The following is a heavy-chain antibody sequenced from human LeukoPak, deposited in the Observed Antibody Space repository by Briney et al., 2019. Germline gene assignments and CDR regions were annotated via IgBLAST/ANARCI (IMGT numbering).Heavy chain of an antibody. D-gene: IGHD3-22*01. CDR3: ARGNNYYDSSGYPPSYDY. Sequence: SETLSLTCTVSGGSISSGGYYWSWIRQHPGKGLEWIGYIYYSGSTYYNPSLKSRVTISVDTSKNQFSLKLSSVTAADTAVYYCARGNNYYDSSGYPPSYDYWGQGTLVTVSS. CDR2: IYYSGST. J-gene: IGHJ4*02. V-gene: IGHV4-31*03. CDR1: GGSISSGGYY.